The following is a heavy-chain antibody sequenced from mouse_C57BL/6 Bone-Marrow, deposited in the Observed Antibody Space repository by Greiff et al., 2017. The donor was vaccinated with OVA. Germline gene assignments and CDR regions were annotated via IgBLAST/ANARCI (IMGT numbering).Heavy chain of an antibody. CDR2: INPNNGGT. CDR1: GYTFTDYY. Sequence: VQLKQPGAELVKPGASVKMSCKASGYTFTDYYMNWVKQSHGKSLEWIGDINPNNGGTSYNQKFKGKATLTVDKSSSTAYMELRSLTSEDSAVYYCARSGYSNYVAYWGQGTLVTVSA. V-gene: IGHV1-26*01. D-gene: IGHD2-5*01. J-gene: IGHJ3*01. CDR3: ARSGYSNYVAY.